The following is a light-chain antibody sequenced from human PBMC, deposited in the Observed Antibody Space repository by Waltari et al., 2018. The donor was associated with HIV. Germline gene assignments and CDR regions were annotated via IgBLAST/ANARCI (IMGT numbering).Light chain of an antibody. Sequence: DIQMTQSPSSLSSSVGDRVTITCRASQSISSYLNWYQQKPGKAPKLRIYAASSLQSGVPSRFSGSGSGTDFTLTISSLQPEDFATYYCQQSYSTPRTFGGGTKVEIK. CDR3: QQSYSTPRT. J-gene: IGKJ4*01. V-gene: IGKV1-39*01. CDR1: QSISSY. CDR2: AAS.